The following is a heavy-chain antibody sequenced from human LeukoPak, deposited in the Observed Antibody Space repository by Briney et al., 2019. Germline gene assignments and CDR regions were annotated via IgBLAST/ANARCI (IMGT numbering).Heavy chain of an antibody. V-gene: IGHV3-74*01. CDR2: INPDGTTT. CDR3: ARVSIGWYSFDY. D-gene: IGHD6-19*01. CDR1: GFTVSSNY. J-gene: IGHJ4*02. Sequence: GGSLRLSCAASGFTVSSNYMSWVRQAPWKGLVWVSRINPDGTTTSYADSVKGRFTISRDNAKDTVYLQMNSLRAEDTAVYYCARVSIGWYSFDYWGQGTLVTVSS.